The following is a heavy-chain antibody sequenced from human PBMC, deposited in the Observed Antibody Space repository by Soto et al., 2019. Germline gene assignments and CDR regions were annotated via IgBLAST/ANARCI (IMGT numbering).Heavy chain of an antibody. V-gene: IGHV3-23*01. CDR3: AKVFPVRAIRLIDAFDI. CDR2: ISGSAGRT. CDR1: GFTFSSYA. Sequence: GGSLRLSCAASGFTFSSYAMSWVRQAPGKGLEWVSAISGSAGRTYYADSVKGRLTISRDNSKNTLYLQMNSLRAEDTALYYYAKVFPVRAIRLIDAFDIWGHGTMVTVSS. D-gene: IGHD1-26*01. J-gene: IGHJ3*02.